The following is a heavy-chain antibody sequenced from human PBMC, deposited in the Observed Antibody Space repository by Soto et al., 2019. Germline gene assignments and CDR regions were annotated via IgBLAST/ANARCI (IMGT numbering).Heavy chain of an antibody. CDR3: ARDYYDSSGSLDY. Sequence: QVQLVESGGGVVQPGRSLRLSCAASGFTFSSYAMHWVRQAPGKGLEWVAVISYDGSNKYYADSVKGRFTISRDNSKNTLYLQMNSLRAGDTAVYYCARDYYDSSGSLDYWGQGTLVTVSS. CDR1: GFTFSSYA. CDR2: ISYDGSNK. D-gene: IGHD3-22*01. V-gene: IGHV3-30-3*01. J-gene: IGHJ4*02.